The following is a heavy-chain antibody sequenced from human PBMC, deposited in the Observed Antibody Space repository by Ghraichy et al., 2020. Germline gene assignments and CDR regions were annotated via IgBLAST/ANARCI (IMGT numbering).Heavy chain of an antibody. V-gene: IGHV4-39*01. D-gene: IGHD6-19*01. J-gene: IGHJ3*02. Sequence: SETLSLTCTVSGGSISSSSYYWGWIRQPPGKGLEWIGSIYYSGSTYYNPSLKSRVTISVDTSKNQFSLKLSSVTAADTAVYYCARHLIRQWLVLGSGSPIDAFDIWGQGTMVTVSS. CDR2: IYYSGST. CDR3: ARHLIRQWLVLGSGSPIDAFDI. CDR1: GGSISSSSYY.